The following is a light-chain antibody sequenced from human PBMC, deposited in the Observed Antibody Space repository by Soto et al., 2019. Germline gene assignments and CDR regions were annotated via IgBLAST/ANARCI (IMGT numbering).Light chain of an antibody. J-gene: IGKJ1*01. CDR3: QKYNSARRT. CDR1: QGISNY. Sequence: DIQMTQSPSSLSASVGVRVTITCRATQGISNYLAWYQQKPGKVPKLLIYAASSLQSGVPSRLSGSGSGTDFTLTISSLQPEDVATYYCQKYNSARRTFGQGTKVEIK. V-gene: IGKV1-27*01. CDR2: AAS.